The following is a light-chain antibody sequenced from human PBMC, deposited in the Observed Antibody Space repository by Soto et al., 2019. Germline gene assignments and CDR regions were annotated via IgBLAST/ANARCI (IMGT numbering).Light chain of an antibody. V-gene: IGKV3-20*01. Sequence: EIVLTQSPGTLSLSPGERATLSCRASQSVSSSYLAWYQQKAGQAPRLLISGASSRATGIPDRFSGSGSGTDFTLTISRLEPEDFAVYYCQQYGSSPPLTFGGGTKEEIK. J-gene: IGKJ4*01. CDR1: QSVSSSY. CDR3: QQYGSSPPLT. CDR2: GAS.